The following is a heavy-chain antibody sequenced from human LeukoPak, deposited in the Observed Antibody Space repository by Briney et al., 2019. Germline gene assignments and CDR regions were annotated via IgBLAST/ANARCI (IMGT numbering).Heavy chain of an antibody. Sequence: SETLSLTCAVYGGSFSGYYWGWIRQPPRKGLEWIGEINHSGSTNYNPSLKSRVTISVDTSKNQFSLKLSSVTAADTAVYYCASGDSTSQFDYWGQGTLVTVSS. CDR2: INHSGST. J-gene: IGHJ4*02. CDR3: ASGDSTSQFDY. CDR1: GGSFSGYY. D-gene: IGHD2-2*01. V-gene: IGHV4-34*01.